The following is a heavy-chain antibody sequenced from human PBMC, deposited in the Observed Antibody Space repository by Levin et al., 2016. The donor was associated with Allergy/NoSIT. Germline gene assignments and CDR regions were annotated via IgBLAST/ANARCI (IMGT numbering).Heavy chain of an antibody. CDR1: GYTFTSYY. CDR2: INPRSGTT. CDR3: ARGQGNWFDS. J-gene: IGHJ5*01. V-gene: IGHV1-46*01. Sequence: ASVKVSCKASGYTFTSYYVHWLRQAPGQGLEWMGYINPRSGTTGSPQKFQGRVTITTDTSASTVYLDLSSLTSEDTAMYYCARGQGNWFDSWGQGTLVTVSS.